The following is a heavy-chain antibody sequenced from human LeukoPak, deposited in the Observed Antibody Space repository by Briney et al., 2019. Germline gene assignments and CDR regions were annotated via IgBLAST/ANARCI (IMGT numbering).Heavy chain of an antibody. V-gene: IGHV3-7*01. J-gene: IGHJ4*02. D-gene: IGHD3-3*01. CDR2: IKQDGSEK. CDR1: GFTFSSYW. Sequence: GGSLRLSCAASGFTFSSYWMSWVRQAPGKGLEWVANIKQDGSEKYYVDSVKGRFTISRDNAKNSLYLQMNSLRAEDTAVYYCARVRFLEWLVGYYFDYWGQGNLVTVSS. CDR3: ARVRFLEWLVGYYFDY.